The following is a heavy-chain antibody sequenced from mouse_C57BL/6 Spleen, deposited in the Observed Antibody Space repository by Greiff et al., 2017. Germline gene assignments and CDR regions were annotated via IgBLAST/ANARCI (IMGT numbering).Heavy chain of an antibody. V-gene: IGHV2-2*01. D-gene: IGHD1-1*01. CDR3: ARRAVVATDYYAMDY. CDR1: GFSLTSYG. CDR2: IWSGGST. J-gene: IGHJ4*01. Sequence: VKVVESGPGLVQPSQSLSITCTVSGFSLTSYGVHWVRQSPGKGLEWLGVIWSGGSTDYNAAFISRLSISKDNSKSQVFFKMNSLQADDTAIYYCARRAVVATDYYAMDYWGQGTSVTVSS.